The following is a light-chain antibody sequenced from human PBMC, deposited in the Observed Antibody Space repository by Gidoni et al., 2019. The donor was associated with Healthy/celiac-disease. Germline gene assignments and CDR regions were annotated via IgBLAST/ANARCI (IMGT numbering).Light chain of an antibody. CDR3: QQSYSTPRYS. Sequence: DIQITQSPSSLSASVGDRVTITCRASQSISSYLNWYQQKPGKAPKLLIYAASSLQSGVPSRFSGSGSGTDFTLTISSLQPEDFATYYCQQSYSTPRYSFGQXTKLEIK. CDR1: QSISSY. CDR2: AAS. V-gene: IGKV1-39*01. J-gene: IGKJ2*03.